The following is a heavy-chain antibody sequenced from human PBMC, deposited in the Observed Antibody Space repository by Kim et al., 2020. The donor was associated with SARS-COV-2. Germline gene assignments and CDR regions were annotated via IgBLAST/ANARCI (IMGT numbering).Heavy chain of an antibody. D-gene: IGHD1-1*01. J-gene: IGHJ3*01. CDR1: DFTFSDSA. Sequence: GGSLRLSCAASDFTFSDSAMHWVRQASGKGLEWVGRIRSESNSYDTAYAASVRGTFTIASANSKHTAYIQINSLKTAATAVYSCTRIPGATAAAGDAF. CDR2: IRSESNSYDT. V-gene: IGHV3-73*01. CDR3: TRIPGATAAAGDAF.